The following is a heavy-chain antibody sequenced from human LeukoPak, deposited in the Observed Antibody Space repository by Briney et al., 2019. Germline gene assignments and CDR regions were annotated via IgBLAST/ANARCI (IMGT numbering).Heavy chain of an antibody. Sequence: GGSLRLSCAASGFTFSSYAMSWVRQAPGKGLEWVSGISGSGGSTYYADSVKGRFTISRDNSKNTLYLQMNSLGAEDTAMYYCAKGGVGSGKTFDSWGQGTLVTVSS. CDR1: GFTFSSYA. V-gene: IGHV3-23*01. CDR3: AKGGVGSGKTFDS. D-gene: IGHD3-10*01. CDR2: ISGSGGST. J-gene: IGHJ4*02.